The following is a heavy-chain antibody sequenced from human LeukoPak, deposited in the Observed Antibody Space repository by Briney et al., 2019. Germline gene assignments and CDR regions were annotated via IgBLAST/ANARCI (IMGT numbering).Heavy chain of an antibody. J-gene: IGHJ4*02. CDR2: ISYDGSDK. V-gene: IGHV3-30*18. Sequence: GGSLRLSCAASGFTFSSYTMNWVRQAPGKGLEWVAVISYDGSDKYSADSVKGRFTISRDNSKNTLYLQMNSLRAEDTAVYYCAKNGHYQGYSYGGIDYWGQGTLVTVSS. CDR1: GFTFSSYT. D-gene: IGHD5-18*01. CDR3: AKNGHYQGYSYGGIDY.